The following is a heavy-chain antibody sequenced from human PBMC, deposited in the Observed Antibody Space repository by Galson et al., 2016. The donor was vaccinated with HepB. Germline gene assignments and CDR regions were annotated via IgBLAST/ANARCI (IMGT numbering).Heavy chain of an antibody. CDR1: GFTFSRHG. Sequence: SLRLSCAASGFTFSRHGMHWVRQAPGKGLEWVAVIWFDGSSKYYADSVKGRFTISRDNSKNTQYWQMNSLRAEDTAVYYCERVARIGTTTGYYYGMDVWGQGTTVTVSS. V-gene: IGHV3-33*01. CDR3: ERVARIGTTTGYYYGMDV. D-gene: IGHD1-26*01. CDR2: IWFDGSSK. J-gene: IGHJ6*02.